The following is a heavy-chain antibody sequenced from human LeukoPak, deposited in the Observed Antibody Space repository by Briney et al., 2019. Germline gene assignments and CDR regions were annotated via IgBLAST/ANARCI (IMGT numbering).Heavy chain of an antibody. J-gene: IGHJ4*02. V-gene: IGHV1-24*01. Sequence: ASVKVSCKVSGDTLSALSMNWVRQALGKGLGEMVGFYPEDGEAIYAKKFHGRVTMTEDTSTDTAYMELSSLRSEDTAVYYCATSDDSSGYWGGFDYWGQGTLVTVSS. CDR3: ATSDDSSGYWGGFDY. CDR2: FYPEDGEA. CDR1: GDTLSALS. D-gene: IGHD3-22*01.